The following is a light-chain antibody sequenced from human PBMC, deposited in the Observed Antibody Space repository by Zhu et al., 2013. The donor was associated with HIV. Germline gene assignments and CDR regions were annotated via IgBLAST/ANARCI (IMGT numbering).Light chain of an antibody. CDR2: DAS. V-gene: IGKV1-5*01. J-gene: IGKJ1*01. CDR1: QSISSW. Sequence: DIQMTQSPSTLSASVGDRVTITCRASQSISSWLAWYQQKPGKAPKLLIYDASSLESGVPSTFSGSGSGTEFTLTISSLQPEDFATYYCLQHHNFPWTFGQGTKVEI. CDR3: LQHHNFPWT.